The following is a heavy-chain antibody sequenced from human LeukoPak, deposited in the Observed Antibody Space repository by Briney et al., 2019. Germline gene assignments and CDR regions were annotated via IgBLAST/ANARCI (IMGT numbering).Heavy chain of an antibody. V-gene: IGHV4-30-4*01. CDR1: GGSISSGDYY. Sequence: SQTLSLTCTVSGGSISSGDYYWSWIRQPPGKGLEWIVYIYYSGITYYNPALKSRVTISVDTSKNQFSLKLSSVTAADTAVYYCARAPYSSSLFGWFDPWGQGTLVTVSS. D-gene: IGHD6-6*01. CDR2: IYYSGIT. CDR3: ARAPYSSSLFGWFDP. J-gene: IGHJ5*02.